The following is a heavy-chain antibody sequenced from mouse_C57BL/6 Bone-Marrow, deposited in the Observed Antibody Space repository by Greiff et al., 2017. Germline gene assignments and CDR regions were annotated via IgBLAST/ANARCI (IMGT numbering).Heavy chain of an antibody. CDR3: ARSLYSNDERWYFDV. CDR2: INPSNGGT. V-gene: IGHV1-53*01. Sequence: QVQLQQPGTELVKPGASVKLSCKASGYTFTSYWMHWVKQRPGQGLEWIGNINPSNGGTNYNEKFKSKATLTVDKASSTAYIQLSSLTSEDSAVYYCARSLYSNDERWYFDVWGTGTTVTVSS. CDR1: GYTFTSYW. J-gene: IGHJ1*03. D-gene: IGHD2-12*01.